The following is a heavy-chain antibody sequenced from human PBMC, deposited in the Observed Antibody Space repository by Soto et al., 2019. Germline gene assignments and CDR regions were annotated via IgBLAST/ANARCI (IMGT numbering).Heavy chain of an antibody. J-gene: IGHJ6*02. CDR1: VGSISIGDYY. CDR2: IYYSGST. V-gene: IGHV4-30-4*01. CDR3: ARARDTAMVRYYYGMDV. D-gene: IGHD5-18*01. Sequence: PSETLSLTFTVSVGSISIGDYYWSWIRQPPGKGLEWIGYIYYSGSTYYNPSLKSRVTISVDTSKNQFSLKLSSVTAADTAVYYCARARDTAMVRYYYGMDVWGQGTTVTVS.